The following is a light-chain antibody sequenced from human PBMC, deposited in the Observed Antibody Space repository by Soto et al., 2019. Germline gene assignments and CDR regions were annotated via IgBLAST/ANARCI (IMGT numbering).Light chain of an antibody. CDR1: SSDVGRYNH. CDR2: DVN. V-gene: IGLV2-8*01. Sequence: QSALTQPPSASGSPGQSVTISCTGTSSDVGRYNHVSWYQQHPGKAPTLMIFDVNKRPSGVPDRFSGSKSGNTASLTVSGLQAEDEADYYCSAYAGSIYVFGSGTKVTVL. J-gene: IGLJ1*01. CDR3: SAYAGSIYV.